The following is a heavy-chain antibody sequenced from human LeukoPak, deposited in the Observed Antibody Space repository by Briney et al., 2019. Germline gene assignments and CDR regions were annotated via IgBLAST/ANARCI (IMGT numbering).Heavy chain of an antibody. D-gene: IGHD3-3*01. CDR2: ISSSSSYI. CDR3: ARDPRAYYDFWSGYYGVWFDP. V-gene: IGHV3-21*01. CDR1: GFTSSSYS. Sequence: PGGSLRLSCAASGFTSSSYSMNWVRQAPGHGLEWVSSISSSSSYIYYTASVKGRFTISRDNAKNSLYLEMSSLRAEDTAVYYCARDPRAYYDFWSGYYGVWFDPWGQGTLVTVSS. J-gene: IGHJ5*02.